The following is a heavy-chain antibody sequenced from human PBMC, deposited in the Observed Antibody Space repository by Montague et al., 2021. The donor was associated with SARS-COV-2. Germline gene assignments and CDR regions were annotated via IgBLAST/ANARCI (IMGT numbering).Heavy chain of an antibody. V-gene: IGHV3-48*03. J-gene: IGHJ6*02. D-gene: IGHD3-22*01. CDR3: ARDSASSGFYTYYYYYGMDV. CDR1: GFPFSTYE. Sequence: SLRLSCPASGFPFSTYEMNWVRQAPGKGLEWISYINSTDTSKYYADSXXGRFTITRDNAKNVLYLHMHSLRAEDTAVYYCARDSASSGFYTYYYYYGMDVWGQGTTVTVS. CDR2: INSTDTSK.